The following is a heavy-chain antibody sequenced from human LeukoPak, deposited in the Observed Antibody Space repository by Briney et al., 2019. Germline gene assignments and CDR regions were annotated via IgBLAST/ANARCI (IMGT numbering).Heavy chain of an antibody. CDR1: GGSISSSSYY. CDR2: IYYSGST. J-gene: IGHJ4*02. D-gene: IGHD3-22*01. CDR3: AREAPYYYDSSGCFDY. V-gene: IGHV4-39*07. Sequence: SETLSLTCTDSGGSISSSSYYWGWIRQPPGKGLEWIGSIYYSGSTYYNPSLKSRVTISVDTSKNQFSLKLSSVTAADTAVYYCAREAPYYYDSSGCFDYWGQGTLVTVS.